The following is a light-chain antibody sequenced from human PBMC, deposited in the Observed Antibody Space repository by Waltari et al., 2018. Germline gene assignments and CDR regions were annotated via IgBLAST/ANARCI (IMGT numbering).Light chain of an antibody. CDR3: QQGFNTPLT. CDR2: AAS. V-gene: IGKV1-39*01. J-gene: IGKJ2*01. CDR1: QSISTY. Sequence: IQMTQSPSSLSASAGDRVTINCRASQSISTYLNWYQQKPGKAPKVLISAASSLHSGVPSRFSGSGSGTHFTLTISSLQPEDFATYYCQQGFNTPLTFGQGTKLEIK.